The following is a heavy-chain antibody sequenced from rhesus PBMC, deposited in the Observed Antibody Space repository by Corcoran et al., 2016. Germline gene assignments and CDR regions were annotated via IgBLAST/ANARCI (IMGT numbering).Heavy chain of an antibody. CDR3: AKNYYSGTKDAFDF. J-gene: IGHJ3*01. D-gene: IGHD3-28*01. Sequence: QVQLQESGPGVVKPSETLSLTCAVSGGSISDGYRWSWIRQPPGKGQEWFGYIYGRRKSTIHNPSLKSLVTISKHTSKNHFSLKLSAVTAANTAVYYCAKNYYSGTKDAFDFWGRGLRVTVSS. CDR1: GGSISDGYR. CDR2: IYGRRKST. V-gene: IGHV4S10*01.